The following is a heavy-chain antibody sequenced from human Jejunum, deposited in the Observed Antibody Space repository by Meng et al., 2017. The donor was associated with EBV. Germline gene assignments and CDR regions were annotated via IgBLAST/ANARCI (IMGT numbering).Heavy chain of an antibody. D-gene: IGHD3-10*01. V-gene: IGHV4-34*01. CDR3: ARLGGYASGTYYPIDP. Sequence: HRRQGGVGLLNPSETLSLTCAVYGGSFSDYYWTWIRQPPGKGLEWIGEINHGGGAIYNPSLKSRVTISVDTSKNQFSLKLSSVTAADTAVYYCARLGGYASGTYYPIDPWGQGTLVTVSS. J-gene: IGHJ5*02. CDR2: INHGGGA. CDR1: GGSFSDYY.